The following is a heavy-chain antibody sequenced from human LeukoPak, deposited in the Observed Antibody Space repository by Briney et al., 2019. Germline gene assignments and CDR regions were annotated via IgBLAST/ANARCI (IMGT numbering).Heavy chain of an antibody. CDR3: ASLAATRSYYYYYYMDV. J-gene: IGHJ6*03. D-gene: IGHD2-15*01. Sequence: KPSETLSLTCTVSGGSISSYYWSWIRQPPGKGLEWIGYIYYSGSTNYNPSLKSRVTISVDTSKNQFSLKLSSVTAADTAVYYCASLAATRSYYYYYYMDVWGKGTTVTVSS. CDR1: GGSISSYY. CDR2: IYYSGST. V-gene: IGHV4-59*01.